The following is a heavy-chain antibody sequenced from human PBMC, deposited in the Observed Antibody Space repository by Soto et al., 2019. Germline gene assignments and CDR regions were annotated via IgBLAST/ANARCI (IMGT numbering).Heavy chain of an antibody. D-gene: IGHD6-19*01. CDR1: GYTFTSYG. CDR2: ISAYNGNT. CDR3: ASEYSSGWYKSDAFDI. Sequence: ASVKVSCKASGYTFTSYGISWVRQAPGQGLEWMGWISAYNGNTNYAQKLQGRVTMTTDTSTSTAYMELRSLRSDDTAVYYCASEYSSGWYKSDAFDIWGQGTMVTVSS. J-gene: IGHJ3*02. V-gene: IGHV1-18*01.